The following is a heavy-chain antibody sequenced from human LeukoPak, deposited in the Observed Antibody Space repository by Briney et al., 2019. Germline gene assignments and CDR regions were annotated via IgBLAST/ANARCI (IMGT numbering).Heavy chain of an antibody. V-gene: IGHV3-11*03. J-gene: IGHJ4*02. Sequence: GGSLRLSCAASGFTFSAYSMTWIRQAPGKGLEWVSYISSGSEDTLYADSVEGRFTISRDNAKNSLYLQMNSLTAEDTAVYYCVGPPCLRGGYCSTNSWGQGTLVTVDS. CDR1: GFTFSAYS. CDR3: VGPPCLRGGYCSTNS. D-gene: IGHD2-2*01. CDR2: ISSGSEDT.